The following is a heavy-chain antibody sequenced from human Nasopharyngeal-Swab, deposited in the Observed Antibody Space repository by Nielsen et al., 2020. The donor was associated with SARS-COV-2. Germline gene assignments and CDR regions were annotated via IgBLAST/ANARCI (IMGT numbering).Heavy chain of an antibody. CDR2: IYPGDSDT. Sequence: GESLKISCKGSGYRFNTYWIAWVRQMPGKGLEWMGVIYPGDSDTRYSPSFKGQVTISADKSINTAFLQWNSLKASDTAIYYCARPLYPDSSFAGYYYYAMDVWGQGTAVTVSS. V-gene: IGHV5-51*01. CDR1: GYRFNTYW. CDR3: ARPLYPDSSFAGYYYYAMDV. J-gene: IGHJ6*02. D-gene: IGHD3-22*01.